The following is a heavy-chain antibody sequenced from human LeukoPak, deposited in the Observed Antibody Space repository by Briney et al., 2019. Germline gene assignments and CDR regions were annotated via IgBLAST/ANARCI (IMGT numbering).Heavy chain of an antibody. Sequence: ASVTVSCTASGYTFTNYHIAWVRQAPGQGLEWMGWVSTNDGNTVYAQRLQGRVTMTTDTSTSVAYMELRSLTSDDTAVYYCARATIFGVVYGMDVWGQGTTVTVSS. V-gene: IGHV1-18*01. J-gene: IGHJ6*02. CDR1: GYTFTNYH. D-gene: IGHD3-3*01. CDR2: VSTNDGNT. CDR3: ARATIFGVVYGMDV.